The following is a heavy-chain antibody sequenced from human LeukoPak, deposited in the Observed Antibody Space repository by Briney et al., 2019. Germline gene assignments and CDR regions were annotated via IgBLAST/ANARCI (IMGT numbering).Heavy chain of an antibody. CDR2: IYSGGST. V-gene: IGHV3-66*01. CDR3: AAPPYITFGGVIVDDY. J-gene: IGHJ4*02. D-gene: IGHD3-16*02. Sequence: GGSLRLSCAASGFTVSSNYMSWVRQAPGKGLEWVSVIYSGGSTYYADSVKGRFTISRDNSMNTLYLQMNSLRAEDTAVYYCAAPPYITFGGVIVDDYWGQGTLVTVSS. CDR1: GFTVSSNY.